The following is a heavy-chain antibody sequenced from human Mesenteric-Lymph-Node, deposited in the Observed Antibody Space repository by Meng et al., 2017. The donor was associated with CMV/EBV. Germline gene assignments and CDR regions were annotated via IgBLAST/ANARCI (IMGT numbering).Heavy chain of an antibody. CDR3: ARGMVATGLARY. Sequence: SCKASGYTFTSYDINWVRQATGQGLEWMGWMNTNSGNTGYAQKFQGRVTMTRNTSISTAYMELSSLRSEDTAVYYCARGMVATGLARYWGQGTLVTVSS. D-gene: IGHD5-12*01. CDR2: MNTNSGNT. V-gene: IGHV1-8*01. CDR1: GYTFTSYD. J-gene: IGHJ4*02.